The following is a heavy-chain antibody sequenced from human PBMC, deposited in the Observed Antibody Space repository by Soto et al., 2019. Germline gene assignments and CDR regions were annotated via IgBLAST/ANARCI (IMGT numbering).Heavy chain of an antibody. CDR3: ARIGLGTTLTTSHYHYGMDV. CDR2: IHDSGNT. CDR1: GGPISTYY. V-gene: IGHV4-59*01. D-gene: IGHD1-1*01. Sequence: SETLSLTCTVSGGPISTYYWSWIRQPPGKGLEWVGFIHDSGNTNYNPSLKSRVTLSEDTSKNQFSLQLSSVTAAATTVYYCARIGLGTTLTTSHYHYGMDVWGQGTTVTVSS. J-gene: IGHJ6*02.